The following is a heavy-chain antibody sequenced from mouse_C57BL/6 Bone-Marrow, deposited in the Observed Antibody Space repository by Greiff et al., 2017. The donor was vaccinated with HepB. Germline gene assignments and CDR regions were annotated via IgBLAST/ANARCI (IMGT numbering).Heavy chain of an antibody. CDR3: ARRGYDYAPHWYFDV. D-gene: IGHD2-4*01. CDR1: GYSITSGYD. Sequence: EVKLMESGPGMVKPSQSLSLTCTVTGYSITSGYDWHWIRHFPGNKLEWMGYISYSGSTNYNPSLKSRISITHDTSKNHFFLKLNSVTTEDTATYYCARRGYDYAPHWYFDVWGTGTTVTVSS. J-gene: IGHJ1*03. V-gene: IGHV3-1*01. CDR2: ISYSGST.